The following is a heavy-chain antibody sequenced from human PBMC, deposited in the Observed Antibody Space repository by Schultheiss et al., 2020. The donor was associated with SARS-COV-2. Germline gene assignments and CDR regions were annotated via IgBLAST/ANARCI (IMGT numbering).Heavy chain of an antibody. D-gene: IGHD6-19*01. J-gene: IGHJ4*02. CDR3: ARVSGQWLFGIDS. Sequence: LRLSCTVSGGSVGSGDYYWSWIRQPPGKGLEYIGYIYSSGSTYYNPSLTSRGSLSLDTSKNQFSLKVTSVTAADTAVYYCARVSGQWLFGIDSWGQGTLVTVSS. CDR2: IYSSGST. V-gene: IGHV4-30-4*08. CDR1: GGSVGSGDYY.